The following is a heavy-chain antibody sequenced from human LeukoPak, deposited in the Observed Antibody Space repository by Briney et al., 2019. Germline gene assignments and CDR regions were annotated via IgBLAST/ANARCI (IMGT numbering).Heavy chain of an antibody. Sequence: PGGSLRLSCAASGFTFSNYWMHWVRQAPGKGLVWVSRINSDGINTSYADSVKGRFTISRDNSKNTLYLQMNSLRAEDTAVYFCARGLYEFCSGGSCYSYYFDYWGQGTLVTVSS. CDR2: INSDGINT. D-gene: IGHD2-15*01. V-gene: IGHV3-74*01. J-gene: IGHJ4*02. CDR3: ARGLYEFCSGGSCYSYYFDY. CDR1: GFTFSNYW.